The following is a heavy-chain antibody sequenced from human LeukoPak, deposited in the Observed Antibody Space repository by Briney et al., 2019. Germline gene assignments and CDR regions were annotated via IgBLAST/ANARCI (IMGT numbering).Heavy chain of an antibody. CDR2: ISGSGGST. D-gene: IGHD3-9*01. V-gene: IGHV3-23*01. CDR1: GFTFSSYA. J-gene: IGHJ4*02. CDR3: AKVSSGGYDILTGLDY. Sequence: PGGSLRLSCAASGFTFSSYAMSWVRQAPEKGLEWVSAISGSGGSTYYADSVKGRFTISRDNSKNTLYLQMNSLRAEDTAVYYCAKVSSGGYDILTGLDYWGQGTLVTVSS.